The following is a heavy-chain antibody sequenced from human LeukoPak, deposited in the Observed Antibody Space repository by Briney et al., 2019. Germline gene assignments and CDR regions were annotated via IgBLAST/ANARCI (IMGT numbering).Heavy chain of an antibody. Sequence: GGSLRLSCAASGFTFSSYSMTWVRQAPGKGLEWVSYISSSSSTIYYADSVKGRFTISRDNARNSLYLQMNGLRAEDTAVYYCAKDILAAGLFFDYWGLGTLVTVSS. J-gene: IGHJ4*02. CDR3: AKDILAAGLFFDY. CDR2: ISSSSSTI. D-gene: IGHD6-13*01. V-gene: IGHV3-48*04. CDR1: GFTFSSYS.